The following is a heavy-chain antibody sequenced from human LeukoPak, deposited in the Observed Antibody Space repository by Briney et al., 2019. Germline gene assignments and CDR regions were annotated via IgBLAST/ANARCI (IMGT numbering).Heavy chain of an antibody. CDR2: ISSSGSTI. D-gene: IGHD5-12*01. V-gene: IGHV3-48*04. J-gene: IGHJ4*02. CDR1: GFPFSSYS. CDR3: ARVFSGYSFDY. Sequence: GGSLRLSCAASGFPFSSYSMNWVRQAPGKGLEWVSYISSSGSTIYYADSVKGRFTISRDNAKNSLYLQMNSLRAEDTAVYYCARVFSGYSFDYWGQGTLVTVSS.